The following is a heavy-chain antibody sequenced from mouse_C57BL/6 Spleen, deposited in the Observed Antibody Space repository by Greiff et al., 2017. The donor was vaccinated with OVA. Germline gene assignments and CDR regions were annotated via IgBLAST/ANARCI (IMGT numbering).Heavy chain of an antibody. J-gene: IGHJ1*03. D-gene: IGHD1-2*01. CDR1: GYTFTSYW. CDR2: IDPNSGGT. Sequence: QVQLQQPGAELVKPGASVKLSCKASGYTFTSYWMHWVKQRPGRGLEWIGRIDPNSGGTKYNEKFKSKATLTVDKPSSTAYMQLSSLTSEDSAVYYCARGDFTTATYWYFDVWGTGTTVTVSS. V-gene: IGHV1-72*01. CDR3: ARGDFTTATYWYFDV.